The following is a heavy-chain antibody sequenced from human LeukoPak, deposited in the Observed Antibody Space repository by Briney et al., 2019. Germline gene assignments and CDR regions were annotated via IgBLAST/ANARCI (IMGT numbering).Heavy chain of an antibody. D-gene: IGHD7-27*01. CDR3: GRELGISAFDI. CDR2: IYYSGST. J-gene: IGHJ3*02. V-gene: IGHV4-59*01. CDR1: GASITTYY. Sequence: PSETLSLTCTVSGASITTYYWSWIRQPPGKGLEWIGSIYYSGSTIYSPSLKSRVTMSVDKSESQFSLRLISVTAAATAVYYCGRELGISAFDIWGQGTMVTV.